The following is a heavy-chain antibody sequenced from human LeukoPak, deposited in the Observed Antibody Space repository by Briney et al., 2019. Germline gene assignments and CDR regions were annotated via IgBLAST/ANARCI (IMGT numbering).Heavy chain of an antibody. CDR1: GYTFTAYY. Sequence: ASVEVSCKASGYTFTAYYIHWVRQAPGQGLEWMGWINPKSGATKYAQKFQGRVTLTSDTSISTAYMELNSPRSDDTAVYYCARGLGFIVVVTSSPDAFDIWGQGTMVTVSS. J-gene: IGHJ3*02. CDR2: INPKSGAT. V-gene: IGHV1-2*02. D-gene: IGHD2-21*02. CDR3: ARGLGFIVVVTSSPDAFDI.